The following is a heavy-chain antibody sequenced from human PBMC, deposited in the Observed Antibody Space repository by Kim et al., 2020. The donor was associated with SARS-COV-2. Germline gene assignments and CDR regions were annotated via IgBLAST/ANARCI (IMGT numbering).Heavy chain of an antibody. CDR1: GGSISSYY. J-gene: IGHJ3*02. V-gene: IGHV4-59*13. Sequence: SETLSLTCTVSGGSISSYYWSWIRQPPGKGLEWIGYIYYSGSTNYNPSLKSRVTISVDTSKNQFSLKLSSVTAADTAVYYCARFRSGAHAFDIWGQGTMVTVSS. CDR2: IYYSGST. CDR3: ARFRSGAHAFDI.